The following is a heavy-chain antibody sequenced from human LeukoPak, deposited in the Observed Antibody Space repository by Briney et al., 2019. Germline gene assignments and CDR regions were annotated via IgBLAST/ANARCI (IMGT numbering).Heavy chain of an antibody. CDR1: GFTFSSYS. CDR3: ARAPYTSGWYRGDNDY. D-gene: IGHD6-19*01. V-gene: IGHV3-48*01. Sequence: GGSLRLSCAASGFTFSSYSMNWVRQAPGKGLEWVSYISGSSDTRYYADSVKGRFTISRDNAKNSLYLQMNSLRAEDTAVYYCARAPYTSGWYRGDNDYWGQGTLVTDSS. CDR2: ISGSSDTR. J-gene: IGHJ4*02.